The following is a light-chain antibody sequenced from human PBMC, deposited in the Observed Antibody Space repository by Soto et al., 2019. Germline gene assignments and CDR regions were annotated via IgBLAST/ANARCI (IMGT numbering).Light chain of an antibody. J-gene: IGLJ1*01. CDR2: EGV. V-gene: IGLV2-14*02. CDR3: ASYTSSRAPWI. Sequence: QSVLTQPASVSGSPGQSITISCSGTSSNIGGYNIVSWYQQHPGKAPKVIIYEGVKRPSGVSDRFSGSTSGVTASLTISGLQAEDEAEYYCASYTSSRAPWIFGTGTKLTVL. CDR1: SSNIGGYNI.